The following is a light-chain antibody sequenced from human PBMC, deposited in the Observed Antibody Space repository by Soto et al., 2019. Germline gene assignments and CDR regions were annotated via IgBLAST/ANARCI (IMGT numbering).Light chain of an antibody. Sequence: AVVTQEPSLTVSPGGTVTLTCGSSTGAVTSGHYPYWFQQKPGQAPTTLIYNTNNKHSWTPARFSASLLGGKAALTLSGAQPEDEAEYYCLLSYSGADVVFGGGTQLTVL. CDR1: TGAVTSGHY. J-gene: IGLJ2*01. V-gene: IGLV7-46*01. CDR3: LLSYSGADVV. CDR2: NTN.